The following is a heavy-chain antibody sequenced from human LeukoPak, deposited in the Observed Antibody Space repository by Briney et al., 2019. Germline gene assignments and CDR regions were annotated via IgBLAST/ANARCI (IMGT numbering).Heavy chain of an antibody. J-gene: IGHJ3*02. D-gene: IGHD3-16*02. Sequence: PSETPSLTCTVSGGSISSYYWSWIRQPPGKGLEWIGYIYYSGSTNYNPSLKSRVTISVDTSKNQFSLKLSSVTAADTAVYYCARLFPSYDYVWGSYRINAFDIWGQGTMVTVSS. CDR1: GGSISSYY. V-gene: IGHV4-59*08. CDR2: IYYSGST. CDR3: ARLFPSYDYVWGSYRINAFDI.